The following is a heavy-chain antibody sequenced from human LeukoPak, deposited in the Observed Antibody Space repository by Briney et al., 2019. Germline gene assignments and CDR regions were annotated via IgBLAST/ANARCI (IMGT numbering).Heavy chain of an antibody. J-gene: IGHJ6*02. CDR2: IHYSGST. CDR3: ARDSPGYYYGMDV. Sequence: PSETLSLTCTVSGGSISSGDYYWSWIRQPPGKGLEGIGYIHYSGSTHYNPSLKSRVTISVDTAKNQFSLKLSSVTAADTAVYYCARDSPGYYYGMDVWGQGTTVTVSS. V-gene: IGHV4-30-4*01. CDR1: GGSISSGDYY.